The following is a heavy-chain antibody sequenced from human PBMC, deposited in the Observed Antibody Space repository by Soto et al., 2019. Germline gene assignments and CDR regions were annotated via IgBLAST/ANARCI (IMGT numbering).Heavy chain of an antibody. V-gene: IGHV3-53*01. CDR3: ARDPRPSDYYSYSGMDV. D-gene: IGHD6-6*01. CDR1: GFSVSYNC. Sequence: VQLVESGGGLIQPGGSLRLSCAASGFSVSYNCMTWVRQAPGKGLEWVSVIFVGGSAYYADSVSSRFTISRDDSKNTVYLQMNSLRAEDTAVYYCARDPRPSDYYSYSGMDVWGQGTTVTVSS. CDR2: IFVGGSA. J-gene: IGHJ6*02.